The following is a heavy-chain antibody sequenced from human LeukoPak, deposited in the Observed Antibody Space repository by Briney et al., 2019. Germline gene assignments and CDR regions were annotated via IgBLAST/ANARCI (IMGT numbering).Heavy chain of an antibody. CDR1: GYTFTGSR. CDR2: INPSNGDT. V-gene: IGHV1-2*02. J-gene: IGHJ6*02. Sequence: ASVKVSCKASGYTFTGSRMQWARQAPGQGLEWMGWINPSNGDTNSKQKFQGRVTMTRDTSISTVYMELSRLTSDDTAVYYCARSWYGMDVWGQGTTVIVSS. CDR3: ARSWYGMDV. D-gene: IGHD6-13*01.